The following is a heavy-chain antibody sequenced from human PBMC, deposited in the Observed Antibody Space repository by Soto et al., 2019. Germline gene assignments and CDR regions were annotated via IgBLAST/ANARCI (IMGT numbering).Heavy chain of an antibody. Sequence: GGSLRLSCAASGFTFSSYGMHWVRQAPGKGLEWVAVISYDGSNKYYADSVKGRFTISRDNSKNTLYLQMNSLRAEDTAVYYCAKAFYDFWSGYYTGAFDIWGQGTMVTVSS. D-gene: IGHD3-3*01. CDR1: GFTFSSYG. CDR3: AKAFYDFWSGYYTGAFDI. CDR2: ISYDGSNK. J-gene: IGHJ3*02. V-gene: IGHV3-30*18.